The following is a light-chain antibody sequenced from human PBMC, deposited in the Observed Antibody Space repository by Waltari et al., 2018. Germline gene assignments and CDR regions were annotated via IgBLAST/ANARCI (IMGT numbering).Light chain of an antibody. CDR1: QSLLHSRGYTF. J-gene: IGKJ1*01. CDR3: MQARQTPWT. Sequence: DIVMTQSPLSLPVSPGEPASISCRSSQSLLHSRGYTFLDWYVQKPGQAPNPLIFLVSDRASGVPDRFSGSGSGTDFTLKISRVEAEDVGLYYCMQARQTPWTFGQGTKVEIK. V-gene: IGKV2-28*01. CDR2: LVS.